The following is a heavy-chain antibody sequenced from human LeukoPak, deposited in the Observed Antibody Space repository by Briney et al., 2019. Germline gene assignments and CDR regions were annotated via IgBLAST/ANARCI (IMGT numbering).Heavy chain of an antibody. CDR3: AREVATILRFDP. CDR1: GFTFSSYS. D-gene: IGHD5-12*01. J-gene: IGHJ5*02. V-gene: IGHV3-21*01. CDR2: ISSSSSYL. Sequence: GGSLSLSCAASGFTFSSYSMNWVRQAPGKGLEWVSSISSSSSYLYYADSVKGRFTISRDNAKNSLYLQMNSLRAEDTAVYYCAREVATILRFDPWGQGTLVTVSS.